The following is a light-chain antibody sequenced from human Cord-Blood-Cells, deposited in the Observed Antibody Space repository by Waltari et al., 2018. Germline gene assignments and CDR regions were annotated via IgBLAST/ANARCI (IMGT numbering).Light chain of an antibody. CDR2: EGR. CDR1: SSDGVSDNL. Sequence: QSAQTHTASMLASPGQSISNSCYGTSSDGVSDNLVSSYQQHPCKAPNLVIYEGRKRPSGVSNRFSGSKSGNTASLTISGLQAEDDADYYCCSYAGSSTWVFGGGTKLTVL. V-gene: IGLV2-23*01. CDR3: CSYAGSSTWV. J-gene: IGLJ3*02.